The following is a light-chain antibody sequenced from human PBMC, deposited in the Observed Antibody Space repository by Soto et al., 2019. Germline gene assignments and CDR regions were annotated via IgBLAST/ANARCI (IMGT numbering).Light chain of an antibody. V-gene: IGLV1-51*01. J-gene: IGLJ2*01. CDR3: ATWDGSLPGEV. Sequence: QSVLTQSPSVSAAPGQKVTICCYGSSSNIGNNYVSWYQQLPGTAPKLLIYDNNKRPSGIPDRFSGSKSGTSGTLDITGLQTGDEADYYCATWDGSLPGEVFGGGTKLTVL. CDR1: SSNIGNNY. CDR2: DNN.